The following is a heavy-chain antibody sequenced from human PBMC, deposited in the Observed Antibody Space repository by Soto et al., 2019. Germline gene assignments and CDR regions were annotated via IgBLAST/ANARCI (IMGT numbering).Heavy chain of an antibody. CDR3: GNGLENHYNYDY. Sequence: PGGSLRLSCAASGFTFSNHVMSWVRQAPGKGPEWVSSINSRGDNTYYAGSVRGRFTISRDNSKSTLYLQTNSLRAEDTAVYYCGNGLENHYNYDYWGQGTLVTVSS. D-gene: IGHD3-16*01. J-gene: IGHJ4*02. CDR1: GFTFSNHV. CDR2: INSRGDNT. V-gene: IGHV3-23*01.